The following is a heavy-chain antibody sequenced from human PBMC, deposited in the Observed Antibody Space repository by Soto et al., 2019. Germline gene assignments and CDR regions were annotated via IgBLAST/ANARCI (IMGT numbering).Heavy chain of an antibody. J-gene: IGHJ6*02. Sequence: EVQLVESGGGLVQPGGSLRLSCAASGFTFSSYWMHWVRQAPGKGLVWVSRINSDGSSTSYADSVKGRFTISRDNAKNTLYLQMNSLRAKDTAVYYCARYSYYYYYGMDVWGQGTTVTVSS. CDR1: GFTFSSYW. CDR3: ARYSYYYYYGMDV. V-gene: IGHV3-74*01. D-gene: IGHD5-18*01. CDR2: INSDGSST.